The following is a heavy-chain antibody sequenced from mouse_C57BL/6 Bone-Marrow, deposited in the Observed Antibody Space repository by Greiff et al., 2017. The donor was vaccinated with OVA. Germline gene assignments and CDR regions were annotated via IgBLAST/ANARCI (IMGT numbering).Heavy chain of an antibody. CDR3: ASYCSSSYYYAMDY. D-gene: IGHD1-1*01. Sequence: VQLQQSGPELVKPGASVKIPCKASGYTFTDYNMAWVQQSHGKSLEWIGDINPNNGGTNYNEKFKGKATLTVDKSSSTAYMEIRSLTSEDTAVYYCASYCSSSYYYAMDYWGQGTSVTVSS. CDR2: INPNNGGT. CDR1: GYTFTDYN. J-gene: IGHJ4*01. V-gene: IGHV1-18*01.